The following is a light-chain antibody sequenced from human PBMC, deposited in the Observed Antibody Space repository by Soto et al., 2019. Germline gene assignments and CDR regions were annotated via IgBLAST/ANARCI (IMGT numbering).Light chain of an antibody. V-gene: IGKV3-11*01. CDR3: QQRSNWPSTST. CDR2: DAS. Sequence: EIVLTQSPATLSLSPGERATLSCRASQSVSNYLAWYQQKPGQAPRLLIYDASNRATGIPARFSCSGSGTDFTLTISSLEPEDFAVYYGQQRSNWPSTSTFGRGTKVDIE. J-gene: IGKJ1*01. CDR1: QSVSNY.